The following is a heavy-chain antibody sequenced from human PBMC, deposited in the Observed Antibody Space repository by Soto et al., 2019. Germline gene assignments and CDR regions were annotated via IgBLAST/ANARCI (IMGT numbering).Heavy chain of an antibody. CDR2: ISSSSGTI. CDR3: ARGWGCTGGTCYFDS. J-gene: IGHJ4*02. Sequence: GGSLRLSCAASGFTFRSYSMNWVRQAPGKGLEWVSYISSSSGTIWYAESVKGRFTISRDNAKNSLHLQMNSLRAEDTAVYYCARGWGCTGGTCYFDSWGQGMLVTVSS. CDR1: GFTFRSYS. D-gene: IGHD2-8*02. V-gene: IGHV3-48*01.